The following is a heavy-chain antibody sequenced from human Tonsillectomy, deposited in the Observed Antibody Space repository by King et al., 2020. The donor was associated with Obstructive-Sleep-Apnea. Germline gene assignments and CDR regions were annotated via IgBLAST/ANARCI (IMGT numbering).Heavy chain of an antibody. CDR1: GYSISRGYY. V-gene: IGHV4-38-2*02. CDR2: IYHSGST. J-gene: IGHJ2*01. Sequence: QLQESGPGLVKPSETLSLTCAVSGYSISRGYYWGWIRQPPGKGLEWIGNIYHSGSTYYNPSLKSLVTISLGTSKNQVSLSLRSMTAADTAVYYCARDSAPLYPVFAAMAGYFDLWGRGTLVTVSS. CDR3: ARDSAPLYPVFAAMAGYFDL. D-gene: IGHD2-2*01.